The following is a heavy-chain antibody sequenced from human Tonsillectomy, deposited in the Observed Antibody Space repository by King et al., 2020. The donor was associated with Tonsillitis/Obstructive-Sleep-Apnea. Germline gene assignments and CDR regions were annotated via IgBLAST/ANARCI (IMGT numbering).Heavy chain of an antibody. CDR1: GGSFSGYY. Sequence: VQLQQWGAGLLKPSETLSLTCGVYGGSFSGYYWSWIRQPPGKGLEWIGEINHSGRTNYNPSLRSRVTISVDTSNYQFSLYLSSVTAADTAIYYCAGGGARVRGLDPCGLGTLVTVSS. D-gene: IGHD6-6*01. V-gene: IGHV4-34*01. CDR2: INHSGRT. CDR3: AGGGARVRGLDP. J-gene: IGHJ5*02.